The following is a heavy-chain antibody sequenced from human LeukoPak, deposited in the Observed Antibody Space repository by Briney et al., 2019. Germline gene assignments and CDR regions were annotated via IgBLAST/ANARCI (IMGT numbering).Heavy chain of an antibody. CDR2: ISSSSSYT. V-gene: IGHV3-11*03. J-gene: IGHJ2*01. Sequence: GGSLRLSCAVSGFNVIGNYMSWIRQAPGKGLEWVSYISSSSSYTNYADSVKGRFTISRDNAKNSLYLQMNSLRAEDTAVYYCARGEDLWGRGTLVTVSS. CDR1: GFNVIGNY. CDR3: ARGEDL.